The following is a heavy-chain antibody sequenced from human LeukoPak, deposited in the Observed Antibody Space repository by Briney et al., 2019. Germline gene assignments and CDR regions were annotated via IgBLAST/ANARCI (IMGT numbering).Heavy chain of an antibody. J-gene: IGHJ4*02. Sequence: ASVKVSCKASGYTFTSYGISWVRQAPGQGLEWMGWISAYNGNTNYAQKLQGRVTMTTDTSTSTAYMELRSLRSDDTAVYYCARDSRQLASEYFDYWGQGTLVTVSS. CDR3: ARDSRQLASEYFDY. CDR1: GYTFTSYG. V-gene: IGHV1-18*01. CDR2: ISAYNGNT. D-gene: IGHD6-13*01.